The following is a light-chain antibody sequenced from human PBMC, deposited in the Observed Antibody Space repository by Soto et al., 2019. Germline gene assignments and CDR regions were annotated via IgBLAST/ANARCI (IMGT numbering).Light chain of an antibody. CDR3: VAWDDSLSGYV. CDR1: SSNIGRDY. Sequence: QSVLTQPPSVSGTPGQRVNLSCSGSSSNIGRDYVYWYQQFPGTAPKLLIYRGNQRPSGVPDRFSGSKSGTSASLAISGLRAYDEYDYYCVAWDDSLSGYVFGTGTKVTVL. CDR2: RGN. J-gene: IGLJ1*01. V-gene: IGLV1-47*01.